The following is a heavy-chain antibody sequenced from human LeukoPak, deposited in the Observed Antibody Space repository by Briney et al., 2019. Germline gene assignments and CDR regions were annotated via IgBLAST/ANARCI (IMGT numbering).Heavy chain of an antibody. J-gene: IGHJ4*02. CDR2: INWNSARI. D-gene: IGHD1-26*01. V-gene: IGHV3-9*01. CDR1: GLTFDDYA. Sequence: PGGSLRLSCAASGLTFDDYAMHWVRQGPGKGLEWVSGINWNSARIVYADSVKGRFTISRDNAKNSLFLEMNSLRPEDGALYYCVKDRASLPGATTGFDYWGQGTLVTVSS. CDR3: VKDRASLPGATTGFDY.